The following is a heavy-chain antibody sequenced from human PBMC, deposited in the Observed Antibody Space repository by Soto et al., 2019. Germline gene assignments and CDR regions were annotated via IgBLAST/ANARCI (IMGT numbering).Heavy chain of an antibody. D-gene: IGHD2-15*01. Sequence: GESLKISCKGSGYSFTSYWISWVRQMPGKGLEWMGRIDPSDSYTNYSPSFQGHVTISADKSISTAYLQWSSLKASDTAVYYCAGEGLCDGGSCSYSPLDYWGQGTLVTVSS. CDR2: IDPSDSYT. V-gene: IGHV5-10-1*01. CDR1: GYSFTSYW. J-gene: IGHJ4*02. CDR3: AGEGLCDGGSCSYSPLDY.